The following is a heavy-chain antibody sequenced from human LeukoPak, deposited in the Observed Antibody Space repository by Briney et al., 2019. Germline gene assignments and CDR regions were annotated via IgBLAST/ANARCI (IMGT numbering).Heavy chain of an antibody. D-gene: IGHD3-22*01. CDR3: AGRYCYDNTKKAFDI. CDR2: IYYSGNT. V-gene: IGHV4-59*03. CDR1: GASISSYY. J-gene: IGHJ3*02. Sequence: SETPSLTCTVSGASISSYYWNWIRQSPGKGLEWVGYIYYSGNTNYNPSLKSRVTVSVDTSKNQFSLRLSSVTAADTAIYYCAGRYCYDNTKKAFDIWGQGTMVVVSS.